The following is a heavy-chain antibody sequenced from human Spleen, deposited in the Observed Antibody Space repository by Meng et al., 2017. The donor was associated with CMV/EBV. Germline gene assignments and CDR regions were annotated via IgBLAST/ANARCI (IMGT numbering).Heavy chain of an antibody. V-gene: IGHV4-34*01. J-gene: IGHJ5*02. CDR3: ARAPIVVVPAANWFDP. Sequence: QGPRRLWGAGRLTPSGPLSLTCAVYGGSFSGYYWSWIRQPPGKGLEWIGEINHSGSTNYNPSLKSRVTISVDTSKNQFSLKLSSVTAADTAVYYCARAPIVVVPAANWFDPWGQGTLVTVSS. CDR2: INHSGST. CDR1: GGSFSGYY. D-gene: IGHD2-2*01.